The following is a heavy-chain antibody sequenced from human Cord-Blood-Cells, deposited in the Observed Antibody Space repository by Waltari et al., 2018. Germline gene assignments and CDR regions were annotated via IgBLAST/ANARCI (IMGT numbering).Heavy chain of an antibody. CDR3: ARGPGYRGWFDP. CDR1: GFTFGSYW. V-gene: IGHV3-7*01. CDR2: IKQDGSEK. J-gene: IGHJ5*02. D-gene: IGHD6-25*01. Sequence: EVQLVESGGGLVQRGGSLSLPCAASGFTFGSYWMRWVRQAPGKGLEWVANIKQDGSEKYYVDSVKGRFTISRDNAKNSLYLQMNSLRAEDTAVYYCARGPGYRGWFDPWGQGTLVTVSS.